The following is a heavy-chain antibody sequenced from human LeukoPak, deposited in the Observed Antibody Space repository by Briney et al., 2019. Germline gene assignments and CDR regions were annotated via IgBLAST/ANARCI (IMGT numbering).Heavy chain of an antibody. V-gene: IGHV4-61*08. CDR2: IYYSGST. J-gene: IGHJ4*02. CDR1: SGSISSGVYY. D-gene: IGHD3-22*01. Sequence: SETLSLTCPVSSGSISSGVYYWSWIRQHPGKGLEWIGYIYYSGSTNYNPSLKSRVTISVDTSKNQFSLKLSSVTAADTAVYYCARDDYDRVFDYWGQGTLVTVSS. CDR3: ARDDYDRVFDY.